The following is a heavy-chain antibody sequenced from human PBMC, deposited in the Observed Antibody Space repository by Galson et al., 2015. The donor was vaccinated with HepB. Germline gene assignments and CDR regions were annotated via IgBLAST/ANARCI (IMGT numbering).Heavy chain of an antibody. Sequence: LRLSCAASGFTVSSNYMSWVRQAPGKGLEWVSVIYSGGSTYYADSVKGRFTISRDNSKNTLYLQMNSLRAEDTAVYYCASGSYYLGYYGMDVWGQGTTVTVSS. CDR1: GFTVSSNY. CDR3: ASGSYYLGYYGMDV. V-gene: IGHV3-66*01. D-gene: IGHD1-26*01. CDR2: IYSGGST. J-gene: IGHJ6*02.